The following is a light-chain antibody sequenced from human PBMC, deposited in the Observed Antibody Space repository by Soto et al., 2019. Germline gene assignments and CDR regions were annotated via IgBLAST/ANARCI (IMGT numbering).Light chain of an antibody. CDR2: DAS. Sequence: DIQMTQSPSTLSASVGDRVTITCRASQSISSWLAWYQQKPGKAPKVLIYDASSLESGVPSRFSGSGSGTEFTLTISSLQPDDFATYCCQQYSSYSSTFGQGTKLEIK. J-gene: IGKJ2*01. V-gene: IGKV1-5*01. CDR1: QSISSW. CDR3: QQYSSYSST.